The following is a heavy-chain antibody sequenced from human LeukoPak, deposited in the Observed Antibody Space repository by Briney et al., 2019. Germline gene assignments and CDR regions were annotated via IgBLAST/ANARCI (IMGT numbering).Heavy chain of an antibody. V-gene: IGHV4-34*01. D-gene: IGHD6-6*01. CDR2: INHSGST. CDR1: GGSISSYY. J-gene: IGHJ5*02. Sequence: SETLSLTCTVSGGSISSYYWNWIRQPPGKGLEWIGEINHSGSTNYNPSLKSRVTISVDTSKNQFSLKLSSVTAADTAVYYCARVLYSSSVSWFDPWGQGTLVTVSS. CDR3: ARVLYSSSVSWFDP.